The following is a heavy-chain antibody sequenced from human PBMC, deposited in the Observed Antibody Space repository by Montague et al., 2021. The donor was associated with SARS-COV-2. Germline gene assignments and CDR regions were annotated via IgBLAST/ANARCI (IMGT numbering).Heavy chain of an antibody. CDR3: ASVGKARHYYGSGSNYYGMDV. CDR2: INSDGSST. CDR1: GFTFSSYW. Sequence: SLRLFCAASGFTFSSYWMRWVRQAPGKGLVWVSRINSDGSSTSYADSVKGRFTISRDNAKNTLYLQMNSLRAEDTAVYYCASVGKARHYYGSGSNYYGMDVWGQGTTVTVSS. V-gene: IGHV3-74*01. D-gene: IGHD3-10*01. J-gene: IGHJ6*02.